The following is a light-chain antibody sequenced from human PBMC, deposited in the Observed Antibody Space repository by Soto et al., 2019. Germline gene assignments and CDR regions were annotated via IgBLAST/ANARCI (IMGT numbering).Light chain of an antibody. J-gene: IGLJ2*01. CDR3: ATWDDSLSAVV. CDR2: SND. V-gene: IGLV1-47*02. CDR1: SSNIGRNS. Sequence: QLVLTQPPSASGTPGQRVTISCSGSSSNIGRNSVYWYQQLPGTAPNLLIYSNDQRPSGVPDRFSGSKSGTSASLAISGLRSEDEADYYCATWDDSLSAVVFGGGTQLTVL.